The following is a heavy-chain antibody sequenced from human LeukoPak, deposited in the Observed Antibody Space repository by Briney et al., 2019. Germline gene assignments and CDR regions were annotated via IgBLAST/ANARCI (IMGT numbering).Heavy chain of an antibody. CDR3: ARAGQLDWFDP. V-gene: IGHV1-2*02. CDR2: INPNSGGT. Sequence: GASVKVSCKASGYSFSGYYIHWVRQAPGQGLEWMGWINPNSGGTNYAQKFQGRVTMTRDTSISTAYMELSRLRSDDTAVYYCARAGQLDWFDPWGQGTLVTVSS. J-gene: IGHJ5*02. D-gene: IGHD6-6*01. CDR1: GYSFSGYY.